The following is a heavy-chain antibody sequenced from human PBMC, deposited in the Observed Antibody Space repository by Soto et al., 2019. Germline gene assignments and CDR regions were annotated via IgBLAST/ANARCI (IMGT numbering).Heavy chain of an antibody. V-gene: IGHV4-31*03. J-gene: IGHJ4*02. D-gene: IGHD2-15*01. CDR1: CDSISSRGYY. CDR3: ARVSWGYYFSGSFFQTYYFDY. CDR2: IYFTGTT. Sequence: SETLSLTCTFSCDSISSRGYYWSWIRHRPGQGLEWIGYIYFTGTTEYNPSLKSRLTISVDTSKDQLSLRLSSVTAADTAVYYCARVSWGYYFSGSFFQTYYFDYWGQGTPVTVSS.